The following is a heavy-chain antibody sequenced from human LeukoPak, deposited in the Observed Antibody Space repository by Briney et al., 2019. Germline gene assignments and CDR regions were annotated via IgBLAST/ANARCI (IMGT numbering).Heavy chain of an antibody. CDR2: MYHSGST. Sequence: SGTLSLTCAVSGGSISSNNWWSWVRQPPGEGLEWIGEMYHSGSTNYNPSLMGRVTISVDTSKNQFSLKLSSVTAADTAVYYCARLRFGELLEGGTYNWFDPWGQGTLVTVSS. J-gene: IGHJ5*02. CDR1: GGSISSNNW. CDR3: ARLRFGELLEGGTYNWFDP. D-gene: IGHD3-10*01. V-gene: IGHV4-4*02.